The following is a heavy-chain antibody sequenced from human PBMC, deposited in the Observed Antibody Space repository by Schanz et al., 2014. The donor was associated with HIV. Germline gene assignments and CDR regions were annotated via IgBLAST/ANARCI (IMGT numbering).Heavy chain of an antibody. CDR2: MNPNSGNT. V-gene: IGHV1-8*01. J-gene: IGHJ6*02. D-gene: IGHD5-12*01. Sequence: QVHLVQSGAEVKKPGASVKVSCKASGYTFTSYDINWVRQATGQGLEWMGWMNPNSGNTGFAQKFQGRVTMTRNTSINTAYMEVSGLQSEDTAVYYCARKMSISNQWLRALYSNYGMDVWGQGTTVTVSS. CDR3: ARKMSISNQWLRALYSNYGMDV. CDR1: GYTFTSYD.